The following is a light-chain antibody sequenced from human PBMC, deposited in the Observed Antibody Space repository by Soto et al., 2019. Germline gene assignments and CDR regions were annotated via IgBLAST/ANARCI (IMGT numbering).Light chain of an antibody. Sequence: DILMTQSPSSVSASVGDRVIISCRANQDIGTRLAWYQQRPGKAPKLLIYAASSLQSGVPSRFSGSGSGTDFTLNFGGLQPEDFGTYYCQQGNSLSITFGQGTRLETK. J-gene: IGKJ5*01. CDR1: QDIGTR. V-gene: IGKV1-12*01. CDR2: AAS. CDR3: QQGNSLSIT.